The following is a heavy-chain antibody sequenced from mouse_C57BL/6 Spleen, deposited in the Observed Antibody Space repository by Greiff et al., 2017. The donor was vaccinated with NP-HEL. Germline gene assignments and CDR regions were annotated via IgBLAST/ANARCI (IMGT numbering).Heavy chain of an antibody. CDR3: ARSVLLRYYAMDY. D-gene: IGHD1-1*01. Sequence: VQGVESGAELVRPGTSVKVSCKASGYAFTNYLIEWVKQRPGQGLEWIGVINPGSGGTNYNEKFKGKATLTADKSSSTAYMQLSSLTSEDSAVYFCARSVLLRYYAMDYWGQGTSVTVSS. CDR2: INPGSGGT. J-gene: IGHJ4*01. CDR1: GYAFTNYL. V-gene: IGHV1-54*01.